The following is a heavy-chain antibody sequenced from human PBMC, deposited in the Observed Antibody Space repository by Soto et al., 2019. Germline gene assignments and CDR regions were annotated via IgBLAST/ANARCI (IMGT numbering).Heavy chain of an antibody. CDR1: GYTFNIYW. CDR2: TYPSDSDT. D-gene: IGHD2-21*01. Sequence: PGESLKISCQVSGYTFNIYWIGWVRQMPGKGLEWMGITYPSDSDTRYSPSFQGQVTISADQSINTAYRQWDSLKASDTAIYYCARPANTVADHFDLWGQGTPGTSPQ. J-gene: IGHJ4*02. CDR3: ARPANTVADHFDL. V-gene: IGHV5-51*01.